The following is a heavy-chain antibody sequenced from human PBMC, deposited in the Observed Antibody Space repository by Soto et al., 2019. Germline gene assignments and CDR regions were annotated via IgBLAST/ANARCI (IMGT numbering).Heavy chain of an antibody. D-gene: IGHD6-13*01. V-gene: IGHV1-2*04. CDR2: INPNSGGT. J-gene: IGHJ4*02. CDR3: ARCIAAAGTESSYFDY. Sequence: ASVKVSCKASGYTFTGYYMHWVRQAPGQGLEWMGWINPNSGGTNYAQKFQGWVTMTRDTSISTAYMELSRLRSDDTAVYYCARCIAAAGTESSYFDYWGQGTLVTVSS. CDR1: GYTFTGYY.